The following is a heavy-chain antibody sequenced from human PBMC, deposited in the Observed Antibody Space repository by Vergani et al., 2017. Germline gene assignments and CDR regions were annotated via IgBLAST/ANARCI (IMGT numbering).Heavy chain of an antibody. J-gene: IGHJ4*02. V-gene: IGHV4-30-4*08. CDR2: IYYSGST. CDR1: GDSRNNDDYY. Sequence: QLQLQQSGPGLVQPSQTLSLTCIVSGDSRNNDDYYWSWIRHPPGKGLEWIGYIYYSGSTYQNPSLESRLTMSLDTSRTQFSLNLISVTAGDTAVYYCARGAGGSGGYYLGWGQGTPVTVSS. CDR3: ARGAGGSGGYYLG. D-gene: IGHD3-22*01.